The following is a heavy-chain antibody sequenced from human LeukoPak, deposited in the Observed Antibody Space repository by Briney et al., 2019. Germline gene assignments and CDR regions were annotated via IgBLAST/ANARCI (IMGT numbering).Heavy chain of an antibody. J-gene: IGHJ6*03. CDR1: GYTFTGYY. CDR3: ARVRVSIAVAPLGYMDV. V-gene: IGHV1-2*02. CDR2: INPNSGGT. Sequence: GASVKVSCKASGYTFTGYYMHWVRQAPGQGLEWMGWINPNSGGTNYAQKFQGRVTMTRDTSISTAYMELSRLRSDDTAVYYCARVRVSIAVAPLGYMDVWGKGTTVTISS. D-gene: IGHD6-19*01.